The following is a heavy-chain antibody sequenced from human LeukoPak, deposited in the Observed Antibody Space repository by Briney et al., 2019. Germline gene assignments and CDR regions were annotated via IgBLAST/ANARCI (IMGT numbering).Heavy chain of an antibody. CDR2: IYYSGST. Sequence: SETLSLTCTVSGGSITSYYWTWIRQPPGKGLEWIGYIYYSGSTNYNPSLKSRVTISVDTSKNQFSLKLTSVTAADTAVYYCARGDGYNYVDYFDYWGQGTLVTVSS. CDR3: ARGDGYNYVDYFDY. J-gene: IGHJ4*02. CDR1: GGSITSYY. V-gene: IGHV4-59*08. D-gene: IGHD5-24*01.